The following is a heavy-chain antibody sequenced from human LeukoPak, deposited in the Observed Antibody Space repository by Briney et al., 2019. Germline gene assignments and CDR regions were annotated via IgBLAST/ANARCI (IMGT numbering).Heavy chain of an antibody. V-gene: IGHV4-59*12. Sequence: SETLSLTCTVSGGSISSYYWSWIRQPPGKGLEWIGYIYYSGSTNYNPSLKSRVTISVDTSKNQFSLKLSSVTAADTAVYYCARCEDYYDSSGYYGMGAFDIWGQGTMVTVSS. CDR1: GGSISSYY. J-gene: IGHJ3*02. D-gene: IGHD3-22*01. CDR3: ARCEDYYDSSGYYGMGAFDI. CDR2: IYYSGST.